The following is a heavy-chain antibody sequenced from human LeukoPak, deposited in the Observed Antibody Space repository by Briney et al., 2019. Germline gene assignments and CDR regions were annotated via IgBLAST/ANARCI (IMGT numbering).Heavy chain of an antibody. V-gene: IGHV4-61*05. CDR2: IYYSGST. Sequence: SETLSLTCTVSAGSISSSSYYWSWIRQPPGKGLEWIGYIYYSGSTNYNPSLKSRVTMSVDTSKNQSSLKLSSVTAADTAVYYCARVSLVPWSYFDYWGQGTLVTVSS. CDR3: ARVSLVPWSYFDY. CDR1: AGSISSSSYY. D-gene: IGHD3-10*01. J-gene: IGHJ4*02.